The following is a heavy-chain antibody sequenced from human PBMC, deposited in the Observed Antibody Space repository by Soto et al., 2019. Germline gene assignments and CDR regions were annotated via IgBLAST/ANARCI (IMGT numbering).Heavy chain of an antibody. Sequence: ASVKVSCKTSGYTFTNYYMHWVRQAPGQGLECMGWINPSSGGTMFAQKFQGRVTITADESTSTAYMELSSLRSEDTAVYYCARRYVFMDVWDQGTPVTFSS. CDR1: GYTFTNYY. D-gene: IGHD3-9*01. V-gene: IGHV1-2*02. J-gene: IGHJ6*02. CDR3: ARRYVFMDV. CDR2: INPSSGGT.